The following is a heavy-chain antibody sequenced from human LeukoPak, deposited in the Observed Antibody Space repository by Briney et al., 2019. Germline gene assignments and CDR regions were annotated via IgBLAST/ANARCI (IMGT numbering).Heavy chain of an antibody. CDR2: ISAYNGNT. CDR1: GYSFTSFP. J-gene: IGHJ4*02. D-gene: IGHD3-16*02. V-gene: IGHV1-18*01. Sequence: ASVKVSCKASGYSFTSFPIIWVQQAPGQGLEWMGWISAYNGNTNYAQKLQGRVTMTTDTSTSTAFMELRSLTSDDTAVYYCARVMGGSYLDYWGQGTLVIVSS. CDR3: ARVMGGSYLDY.